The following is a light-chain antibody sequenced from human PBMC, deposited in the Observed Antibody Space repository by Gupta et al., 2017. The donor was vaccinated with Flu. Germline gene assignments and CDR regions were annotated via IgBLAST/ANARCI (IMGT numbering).Light chain of an antibody. CDR2: YDD. CDR1: SSNIGKNA. CDR3: AAWDDSLNGLV. Sequence: RVTISCSGSSSNIGKNAVNWYQQLPGKAPKLLIYYDDLLPSGVSDRFSGSKSGTSASLATSGLQSEDEADYYCAAWDDSLNGLVFGGGTKLTVL. J-gene: IGLJ3*02. V-gene: IGLV1-36*01.